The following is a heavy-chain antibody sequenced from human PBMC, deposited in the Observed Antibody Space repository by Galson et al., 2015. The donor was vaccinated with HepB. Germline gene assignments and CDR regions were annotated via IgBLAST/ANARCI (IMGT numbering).Heavy chain of an antibody. J-gene: IGHJ3*02. Sequence: SLRLSCAASGFTSSSYAMHWVRQAPGKGLEWVAVISFDGSNKHYADSVKGRFTISRDNSKNTLYLQMSSLRLEDTAVHYCARGGIVVIPTAPIGGAFDIWGQGTMVTVS. D-gene: IGHD2-2*01. CDR2: ISFDGSNK. CDR1: GFTSSSYA. CDR3: ARGGIVVIPTAPIGGAFDI. V-gene: IGHV3-30*04.